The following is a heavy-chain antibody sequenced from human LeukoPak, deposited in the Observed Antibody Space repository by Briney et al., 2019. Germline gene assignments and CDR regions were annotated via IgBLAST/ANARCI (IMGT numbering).Heavy chain of an antibody. CDR1: GGSFSGYS. V-gene: IGHV4-34*01. CDR3: ARGLGKYYGSGSRSTYNWFDP. J-gene: IGHJ5*02. D-gene: IGHD3-10*01. CDR2: INHSGST. Sequence: SETLSLTCAVYGGSFSGYSWTLIRQPPGKGLKWIGEINHSGSTNYNPSLKSRVTISVDTSKNQFSLKLSSVTAADTAVYYCARGLGKYYGSGSRSTYNWFDPWGQGTLVTVSS.